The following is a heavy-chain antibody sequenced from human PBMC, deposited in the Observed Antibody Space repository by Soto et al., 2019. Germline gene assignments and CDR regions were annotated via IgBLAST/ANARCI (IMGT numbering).Heavy chain of an antibody. CDR2: IAGGPSSTI. Sequence: XGCLRLSCAACGFRVSSYSMNWVRQAPGKGLEWLSFIAGGPSSTIHYAVSVKGRFTISRDNGNKTLYLQMSSLRDDDSAVYYCARLMTARPRFYYGMDVWGQGTTVTVSS. D-gene: IGHD6-6*01. CDR1: GFRVSSYS. V-gene: IGHV3-48*02. CDR3: ARLMTARPRFYYGMDV. J-gene: IGHJ6*02.